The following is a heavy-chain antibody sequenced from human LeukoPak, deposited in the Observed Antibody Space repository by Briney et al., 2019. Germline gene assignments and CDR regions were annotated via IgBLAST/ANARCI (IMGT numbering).Heavy chain of an antibody. V-gene: IGHV3-30*02. D-gene: IGHD5-18*01. J-gene: IGHJ6*03. Sequence: PGGSLRLSCAASGFTFSSYGMHWVRQAPGKGLEWVAFIRYDGSNKYYADSVKGRFTISRDNSKNTLYLQMNSLRAEDTAVYYCARYSYGYSYYYYYMNVWGKGTTVTIS. CDR3: ARYSYGYSYYYYYMNV. CDR1: GFTFSSYG. CDR2: IRYDGSNK.